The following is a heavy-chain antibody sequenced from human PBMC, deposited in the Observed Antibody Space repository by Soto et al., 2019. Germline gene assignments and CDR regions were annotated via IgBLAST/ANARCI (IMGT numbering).Heavy chain of an antibody. CDR1: GGSISSVGYY. V-gene: IGHV4-31*03. J-gene: IGHJ5*02. CDR3: ARETVGTIDR. CDR2: IYNSGST. D-gene: IGHD5-12*01. Sequence: QVQLQESGPGLVKPSQTLSLTCTVSGGSISSVGYYWSWIRQHPGKGLEWIGYIYNSGSTHYNPSRXRRITMSVDTSKNQFSLKLSSVTVADTAVYFCARETVGTIDRWGQGTLVTVSS.